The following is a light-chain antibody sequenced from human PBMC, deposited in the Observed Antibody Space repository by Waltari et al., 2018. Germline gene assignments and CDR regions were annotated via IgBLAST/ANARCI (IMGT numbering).Light chain of an antibody. V-gene: IGLV2-11*01. J-gene: IGLJ2*01. CDR3: CSYAGRYTHVV. Sequence: QSALTQPPSVSGSPGQSVTISCTGTSSAVGGFAFVPWYQHHPGKAPKLIICDVTKRPSGVPDRFSGSKSGNTASLTISGLQAEDEADYYCCSYAGRYTHVVFGGGTKLTVL. CDR1: SSAVGGFAF. CDR2: DVT.